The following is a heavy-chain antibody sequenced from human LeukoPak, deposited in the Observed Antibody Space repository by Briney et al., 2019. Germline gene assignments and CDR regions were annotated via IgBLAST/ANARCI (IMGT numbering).Heavy chain of an antibody. CDR3: ARFDSSGYPRYYFDY. Sequence: NPSETLSLTCTVSGGSISSGGYYWSWIRQHPGKGLEWIGYIYYSGSTYYNPSLKSRVTISVDTSKNQFSLKLSSVTAADTAVYYCARFDSSGYPRYYFDYWGQGTLVTVSS. V-gene: IGHV4-31*03. CDR1: GGSISSGGYY. CDR2: IYYSGST. J-gene: IGHJ4*02. D-gene: IGHD3-22*01.